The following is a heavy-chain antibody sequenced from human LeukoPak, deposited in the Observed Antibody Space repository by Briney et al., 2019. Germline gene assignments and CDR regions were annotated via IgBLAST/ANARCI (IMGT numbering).Heavy chain of an antibody. Sequence: GGSLRLSCAASGFTFSAYHINWVRQAPGKGLEWVSSISSSSSYIYYADSVKGRFTISRDNAKNSLYLQMNSLRAEDTAVYYCARDSAGDSGDSDDYSYGMDVWGQGTTVTASS. CDR3: ARDSAGDSGDSDDYSYGMDV. CDR2: ISSSSSYI. V-gene: IGHV3-21*01. D-gene: IGHD4-17*01. J-gene: IGHJ6*02. CDR1: GFTFSAYH.